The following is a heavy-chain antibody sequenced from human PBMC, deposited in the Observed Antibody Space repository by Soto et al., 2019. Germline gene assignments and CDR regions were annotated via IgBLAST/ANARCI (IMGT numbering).Heavy chain of an antibody. Sequence: EVQLVESGGGLVQPGGSLRLSCAASGFTFSSYWMHWVRQAPGKGLVWVSRINSDGSSISYADSVKGRFTISRDNAXNTLYLQMSSLRAEDTAVYYCAKRTSMSGNYYFDYWGQGTLVTVSS. J-gene: IGHJ4*02. CDR1: GFTFSSYW. CDR3: AKRTSMSGNYYFDY. CDR2: INSDGSSI. D-gene: IGHD3-10*01. V-gene: IGHV3-74*01.